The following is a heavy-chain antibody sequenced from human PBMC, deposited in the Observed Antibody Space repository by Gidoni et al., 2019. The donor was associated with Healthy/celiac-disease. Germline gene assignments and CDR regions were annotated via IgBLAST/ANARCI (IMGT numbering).Heavy chain of an antibody. J-gene: IGHJ6*02. CDR3: ARERLGYCSSTSCYTGTAQIYYYYGMDV. D-gene: IGHD2-2*02. V-gene: IGHV1-2*04. Sequence: QVQLVQSGAEVKKPGASVKVSCKASGYTFTGYYMHWVRQAPGQGLEWMGWINPNSGGTNYAQKFQGWVTMTRDTSISTAYMELSRLRSDDTAVYYCARERLGYCSSTSCYTGTAQIYYYYGMDVWGQGTTVTVSS. CDR2: INPNSGGT. CDR1: GYTFTGYY.